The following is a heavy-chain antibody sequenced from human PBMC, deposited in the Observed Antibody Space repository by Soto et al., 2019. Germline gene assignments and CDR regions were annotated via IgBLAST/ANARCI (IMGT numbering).Heavy chain of an antibody. D-gene: IGHD6-19*01. CDR2: ISWNSGSI. CDR3: AKNRGSSGWLTYYYYYMDV. Sequence: SLRLSCAASGFTFDDYAMHWVRQAPGKGLEWVSGISWNSGSIGYADSVKGRFTISRDNAKNSLYLQMNSLRAEDTALYYCAKNRGSSGWLTYYYYYMDVWGKGTTVTVSS. V-gene: IGHV3-9*01. CDR1: GFTFDDYA. J-gene: IGHJ6*03.